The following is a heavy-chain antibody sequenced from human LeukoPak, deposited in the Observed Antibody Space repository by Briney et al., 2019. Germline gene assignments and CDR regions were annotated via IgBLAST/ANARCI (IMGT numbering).Heavy chain of an antibody. J-gene: IGHJ4*02. V-gene: IGHV3-9*01. Sequence: GRSLRLSCAASGFTFDDHAMHWVRQVPGKGLEWVSGISWIGDSIAYADSVKGRFTISRDNAKNSLYLQMNSLRAEDTALYYCAKDIYYYDSSGAIDYWGQGTLVTVSS. CDR2: ISWIGDSI. CDR1: GFTFDDHA. CDR3: AKDIYYYDSSGAIDY. D-gene: IGHD3-22*01.